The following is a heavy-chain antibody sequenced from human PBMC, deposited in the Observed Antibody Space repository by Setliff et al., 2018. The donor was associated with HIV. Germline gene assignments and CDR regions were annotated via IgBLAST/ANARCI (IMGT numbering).Heavy chain of an antibody. V-gene: IGHV4-38-2*02. CDR3: ARERLSRLGFDY. Sequence: PSETLSLTCNVSGYSISSGYYWGWIRQPPGKGLEWIGAMFHSGSSYLNPSLRSRVTISLDTSKNHVSLRLRSVTAADTAVYYCARERLSRLGFDYWGQGTLVTVSS. CDR2: MFHSGSS. D-gene: IGHD1-1*01. CDR1: GYSISSGYY. J-gene: IGHJ4*02.